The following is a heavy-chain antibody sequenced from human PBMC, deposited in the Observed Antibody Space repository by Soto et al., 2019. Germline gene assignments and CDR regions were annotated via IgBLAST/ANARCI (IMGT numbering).Heavy chain of an antibody. J-gene: IGHJ3*02. Sequence: QVQLQESGPGLVKPSETLSLTCTVSGGSISSYYWSWIRQPPGKGLEWIGYIYYSGSTNYNPSLKSRFTISVDTTKNQFSLKLSSVTAADTAVYYCASRYNLNHHAFDIWGQGTMVTVSS. V-gene: IGHV4-59*01. CDR1: GGSISSYY. CDR2: IYYSGST. D-gene: IGHD1-20*01. CDR3: ASRYNLNHHAFDI.